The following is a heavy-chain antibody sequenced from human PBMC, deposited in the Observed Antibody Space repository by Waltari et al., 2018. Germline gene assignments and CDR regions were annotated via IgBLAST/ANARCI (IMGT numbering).Heavy chain of an antibody. Sequence: QLQLQESGPGLVKPSETLSLTCTVSGGSISSSSYYWGWIRQPPGKGLEWIGSIYYSGSTYYNPALKGRVTISVDTSKNQFSLKLSSVTTADTAVYYCARHLAYDYGDYAEFIYYFDYWGQGTLVTVSS. D-gene: IGHD4-17*01. CDR2: IYYSGST. V-gene: IGHV4-39*01. J-gene: IGHJ4*02. CDR1: GGSISSSSYY. CDR3: ARHLAYDYGDYAEFIYYFDY.